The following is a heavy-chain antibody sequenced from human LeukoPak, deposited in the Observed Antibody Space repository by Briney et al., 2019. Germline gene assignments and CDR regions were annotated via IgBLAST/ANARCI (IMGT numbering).Heavy chain of an antibody. V-gene: IGHV3-23*01. CDR1: GFTFRSYA. J-gene: IGHJ4*02. Sequence: GGSLRLSCAASGFTFRSYAMSWVRQAPGKGLEWVSAISGSGGSTYYAGSVKGRFTISRDNAKDSLYLQMNSLRVEDTAVYYCLRGDRRDYWGQGTLVTVSS. CDR2: ISGSGGST. CDR3: LRGDRRDY.